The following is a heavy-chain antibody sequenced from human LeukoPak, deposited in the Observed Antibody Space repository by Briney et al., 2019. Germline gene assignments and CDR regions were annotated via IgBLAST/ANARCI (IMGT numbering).Heavy chain of an antibody. V-gene: IGHV3-30*02. D-gene: IGHD3-22*01. CDR2: IRYDGSNK. Sequence: GGSLRLSCAASGFTFSSYGMHWVRQAPGKGLEWVAFIRYDGSNKYYADSVKGRFTISRDNSKNTLYLQMNSLRAEDTAVYYCAKDRGYVTYYFDYWGQGTLVTVSS. J-gene: IGHJ4*02. CDR1: GFTFSSYG. CDR3: AKDRGYVTYYFDY.